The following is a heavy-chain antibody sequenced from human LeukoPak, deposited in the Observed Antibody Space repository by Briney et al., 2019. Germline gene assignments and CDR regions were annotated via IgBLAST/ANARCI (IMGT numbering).Heavy chain of an antibody. V-gene: IGHV4-34*01. CDR1: GGSFSGYY. J-gene: IGHJ6*03. CDR3: ASSYAADYYYYYMDV. Sequence: SETLSLTCAVYGGSFSGYYWSWIRQPPGKGLEWIGEINHSGSTNYNPSLKSRVTISVDTSKNQFSLKLSSVTAADTAVYYCASSYAADYYYYYMDVWGKGTTVTVSS. CDR2: INHSGST. D-gene: IGHD6-25*01.